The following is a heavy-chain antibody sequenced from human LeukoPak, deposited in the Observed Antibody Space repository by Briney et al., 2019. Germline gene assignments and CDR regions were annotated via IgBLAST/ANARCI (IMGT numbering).Heavy chain of an antibody. CDR2: INHSGST. D-gene: IGHD3-10*01. Sequence: SETLSLTCAVYGGSFSGYYWSWIRQPPGKGLEWIGEINHSGSTNYNPSLKSRVTISVDTSKNQFSLELSSVTAADTAMYYCARGRNFYGPDYWGQGTLVTVSS. CDR1: GGSFSGYY. J-gene: IGHJ4*02. V-gene: IGHV4-34*01. CDR3: ARGRNFYGPDY.